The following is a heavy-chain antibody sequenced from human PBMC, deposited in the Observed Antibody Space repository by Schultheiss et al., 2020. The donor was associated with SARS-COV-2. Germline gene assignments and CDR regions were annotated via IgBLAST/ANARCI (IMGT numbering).Heavy chain of an antibody. Sequence: GGSLRLSCAASGFTVSSNYMSWVRQAPGKGLEWVSVIYSGGSTYYADSVKGRFTISRDNSKNTLYLQMNSLRAEDTAVYFCARAQKGITGTTSYYYGMDVWGQGTTVTVSS. V-gene: IGHV3-53*01. CDR2: IYSGGST. CDR1: GFTVSSNY. CDR3: ARAQKGITGTTSYYYGMDV. J-gene: IGHJ6*02. D-gene: IGHD1-7*01.